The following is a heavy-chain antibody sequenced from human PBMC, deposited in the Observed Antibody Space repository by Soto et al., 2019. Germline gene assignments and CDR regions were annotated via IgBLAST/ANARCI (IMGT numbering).Heavy chain of an antibody. J-gene: IGHJ4*02. V-gene: IGHV3-74*01. CDR3: ATAEVDY. Sequence: GGSLRLSCAASGVTFGNYWMHWVRQAPGKGLEWVSRMNSDGSTTNYADSVKGRFTVSRDNARNTLYLQMNSLRAEDTAVYYCATAEVDYWGPGTLVTVSS. CDR2: MNSDGSTT. CDR1: GVTFGNYW.